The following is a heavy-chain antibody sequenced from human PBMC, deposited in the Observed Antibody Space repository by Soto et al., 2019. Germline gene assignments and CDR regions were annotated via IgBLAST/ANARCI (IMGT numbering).Heavy chain of an antibody. CDR2: ISSSSSYT. J-gene: IGHJ6*02. CDR1: GFTFSDYY. D-gene: IGHD1-26*01. V-gene: IGHV3-11*05. Sequence: QVQLVESGGGLVKPGGSLRLSCAASGFTFSDYYMSWIRQAPGKGLEGVSYISSSSSYTNYADSVKGRFTISRDNAKNSLYLQMNSLRAEDTAVYYCARGVILGPHYGMDVWGQGTTVTVSS. CDR3: ARGVILGPHYGMDV.